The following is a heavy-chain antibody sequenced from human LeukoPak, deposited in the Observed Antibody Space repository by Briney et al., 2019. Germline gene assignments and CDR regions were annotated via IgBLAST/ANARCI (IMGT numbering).Heavy chain of an antibody. D-gene: IGHD1-26*01. CDR1: GFTFSSYG. CDR3: AKDSGTYAIDY. V-gene: IGHV3-30*02. J-gene: IGHJ4*02. Sequence: PGGSLRLSCAASGFTFSSYGMHWVRQAPGKGLEWVAYIRYDGSNKYYADSVKGRFTISRDNSKNTLYLQMNSLRAEDTAVYYCAKDSGTYAIDYWGQGTLVTVSS. CDR2: IRYDGSNK.